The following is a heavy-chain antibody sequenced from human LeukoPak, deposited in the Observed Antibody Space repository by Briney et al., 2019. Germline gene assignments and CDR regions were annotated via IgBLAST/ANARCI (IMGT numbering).Heavy chain of an antibody. CDR1: GFTVNDNF. J-gene: IGHJ6*02. CDR2: IFSGGAT. V-gene: IGHV3-53*01. CDR3: ARIGNNPRITIFGVAHLDYYYYGMDV. D-gene: IGHD3-3*01. Sequence: PGGSLRLSCSVSGFTVNDNFMSWVRQAPGKGPEWISVIFSGGATFYADSVRGRFTVSRDNAKNTLYLQMNSLRAEDTAVYYCARIGNNPRITIFGVAHLDYYYYGMDVWGQGTTVTVSS.